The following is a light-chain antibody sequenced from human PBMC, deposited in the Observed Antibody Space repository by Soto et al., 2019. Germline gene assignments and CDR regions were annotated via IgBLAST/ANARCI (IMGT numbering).Light chain of an antibody. Sequence: EIVMTQSPATLSVSPGERATLSCRASQSIGTKLAWYQQKPGQAPRLLMYDVSTRATGVPATFSGSGSGTEFTLTTSSRQSDVFAVYHCHHYYSWPWTLGQGTKVEIK. CDR2: DVS. J-gene: IGKJ1*01. CDR3: HHYYSWPWT. CDR1: QSIGTK. V-gene: IGKV3-15*01.